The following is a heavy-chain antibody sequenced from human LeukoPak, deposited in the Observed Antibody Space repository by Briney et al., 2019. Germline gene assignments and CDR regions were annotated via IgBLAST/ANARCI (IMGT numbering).Heavy chain of an antibody. CDR1: GYIFTNYW. CDR2: IYPADSDT. J-gene: IGHJ4*02. D-gene: IGHD3-10*01. CDR3: ARQSRDGSKTRGYYFDT. V-gene: IGHV5-51*01. Sequence: GESLQISCQVSGYIFTNYWIGWVRQMPGKGLESMGIIYPADSDTTYSPSFEGQVTISADKSIDTVYLQWSSLKASDTATYYCARQSRDGSKTRGYYFDTWGQGTLFTVSS.